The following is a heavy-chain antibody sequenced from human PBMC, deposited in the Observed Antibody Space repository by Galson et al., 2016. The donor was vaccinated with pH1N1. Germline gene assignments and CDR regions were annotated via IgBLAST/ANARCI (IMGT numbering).Heavy chain of an antibody. D-gene: IGHD1-14*01. CDR2: ISYDGNNK. CDR3: AKDHFGYDQSGAFDF. V-gene: IGHV3-30*18. CDR1: KFTFSNYG. Sequence: SLRLSCAASKFTFSNYGMHWVRQAPGKGLEWVAVISYDGNNKYYADSVKGRFTISRDNPKKTLYLQMDSLRAEDTAVYYCAKDHFGYDQSGAFDFWGQGTMVTVSS. J-gene: IGHJ3*01.